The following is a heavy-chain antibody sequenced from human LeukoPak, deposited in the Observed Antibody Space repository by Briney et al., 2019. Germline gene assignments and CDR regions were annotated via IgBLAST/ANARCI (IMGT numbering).Heavy chain of an antibody. CDR2: ISSSSSYI. D-gene: IGHD2-2*01. CDR1: GFTFSSYS. J-gene: IGHJ4*02. Sequence: GGSLRLSCAASGFTFSSYSMNWVRQAPGKGLEWVSSISSSSSYIYYADSVKGRFTISGDNAKNSLYLQMNSLRAEDTAVYYCARVGYCSSTSCYWYFDYWGQGTLVTVSS. V-gene: IGHV3-21*01. CDR3: ARVGYCSSTSCYWYFDY.